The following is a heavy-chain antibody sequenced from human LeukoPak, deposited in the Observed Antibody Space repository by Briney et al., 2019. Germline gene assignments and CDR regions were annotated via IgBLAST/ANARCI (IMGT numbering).Heavy chain of an antibody. D-gene: IGHD6-19*01. Sequence: GGSLRLSCVASGLNFRNYAMSWVRQAPGKGLEWVSAASGGDGRTYYADSAKGRFTISRDNSKNTLYLQMNNLRADDTAIYYCARCSRAEYAIGWCNWIDPWGQGTIVTAAS. CDR3: ARCSRAEYAIGWCNWIDP. CDR1: GLNFRNYA. CDR2: ASGGDGRT. V-gene: IGHV3-23*01. J-gene: IGHJ5*02.